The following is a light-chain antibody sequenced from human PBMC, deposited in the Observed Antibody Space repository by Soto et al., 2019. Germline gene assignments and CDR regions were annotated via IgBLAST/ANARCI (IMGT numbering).Light chain of an antibody. CDR3: QQLNSYPRT. V-gene: IGKV1-27*01. CDR2: AAS. CDR1: QDIGNF. J-gene: IGKJ4*01. Sequence: ILMTQSPSSLSAFVGDRFTITFLASQDIGNFLAWYQQKPGKVPKLLIYAASTLQSGVPSRFSGSGSGTDFTLTISSLQPEDFATYYCQQLNSYPRTFGEGTKVDIK.